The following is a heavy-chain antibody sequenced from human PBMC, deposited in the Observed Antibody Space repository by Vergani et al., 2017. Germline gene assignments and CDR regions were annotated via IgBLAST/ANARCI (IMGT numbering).Heavy chain of an antibody. D-gene: IGHD3-3*01. CDR2: IYPGDSDT. Sequence: EVQLVQSGAEVKTPGESLTISCKGSGYSFTSYWIGWVRQMPGKGLEWMGIIYPGDSDTRYRPSFQGQVTIPADTSISTAYLQWSSLKASDTAMYYCARSRYDFWSGYYNWFDPWGQGTLVTVSS. V-gene: IGHV5-51*03. CDR3: ARSRYDFWSGYYNWFDP. J-gene: IGHJ5*02. CDR1: GYSFTSYW.